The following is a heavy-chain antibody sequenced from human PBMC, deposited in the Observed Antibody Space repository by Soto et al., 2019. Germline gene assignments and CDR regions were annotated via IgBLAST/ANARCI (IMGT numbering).Heavy chain of an antibody. Sequence: SETLSLTCTVSGGSISTGGYSWAWIRQPPGKGLEWIGTMYYGVSTYYNPSLESRVTISVDRSKNQFSLKLSSVTAADTAVYYCARTPTPWGQGTLVTVSS. CDR3: ARTPTP. V-gene: IGHV4-39*07. CDR2: MYYGVST. J-gene: IGHJ5*02. CDR1: GGSISTGGYS. D-gene: IGHD1-26*01.